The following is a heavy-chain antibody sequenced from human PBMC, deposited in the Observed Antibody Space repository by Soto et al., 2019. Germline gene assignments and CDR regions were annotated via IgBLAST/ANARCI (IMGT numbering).Heavy chain of an antibody. Sequence: QVQLQQSGPGLVKPSQTLSLTCAISGDSVSSNSAAWNWIRQSPSRGLEWLGRTYYRSKWYNDYAVSVKSRITINPDTSKNQFSLQLNSVTPEDTAVYYCARDQRETIFGVVINNPFDYWGQGTLVTVSS. D-gene: IGHD3-3*01. CDR3: ARDQRETIFGVVINNPFDY. V-gene: IGHV6-1*01. CDR2: TYYRSKWYN. J-gene: IGHJ4*02. CDR1: GDSVSSNSAA.